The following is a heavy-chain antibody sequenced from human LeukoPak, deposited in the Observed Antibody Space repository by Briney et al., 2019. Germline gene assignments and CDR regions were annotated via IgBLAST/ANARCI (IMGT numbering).Heavy chain of an antibody. V-gene: IGHV3-74*01. CDR2: IQGDGSNT. CDR1: GFTFSKKL. Sequence: PGGSLRLSCIASGFTFSKKLMHSVRQAAGQELVCVSRIQGDGSNTNYADSVKGRFSISRDNAKNTVYLQMNSLRAEDTGIYYCARGTSAGGPISPFDFWGQGTLVTVSS. J-gene: IGHJ4*02. D-gene: IGHD6-13*01. CDR3: ARGTSAGGPISPFDF.